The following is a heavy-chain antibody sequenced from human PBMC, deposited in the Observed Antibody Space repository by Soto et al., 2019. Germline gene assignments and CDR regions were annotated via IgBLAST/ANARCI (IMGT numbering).Heavy chain of an antibody. CDR1: GYTFTGYY. CDR3: AREGRYYYDSSGDPGFDY. D-gene: IGHD3-22*01. Sequence: ASVKVSCKASGYTFTGYYMHWVRQAPGQGLEWMGWINPNSGGTNYAQKFQGWVTMTRDTSISTAYMELSRLRSDDTAVYYCAREGRYYYDSSGDPGFDYWGQGTLVTV. CDR2: INPNSGGT. V-gene: IGHV1-2*04. J-gene: IGHJ4*02.